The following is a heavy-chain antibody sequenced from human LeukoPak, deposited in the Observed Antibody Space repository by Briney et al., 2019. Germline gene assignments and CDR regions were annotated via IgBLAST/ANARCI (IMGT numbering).Heavy chain of an antibody. V-gene: IGHV3-21*01. CDR2: ISSSSSNI. CDR1: EFTFSSYA. CDR3: AREAYSSSSAPFEY. Sequence: GGSLRLSCAASEFTFSSYAMNWVRQAPGKGLEWVSSISSSSSNIYYADSVKGRFTISRDNAKNSLYLQMNSLRAEDTAVYYCAREAYSSSSAPFEYWGQGTLVTVSS. D-gene: IGHD6-6*01. J-gene: IGHJ4*02.